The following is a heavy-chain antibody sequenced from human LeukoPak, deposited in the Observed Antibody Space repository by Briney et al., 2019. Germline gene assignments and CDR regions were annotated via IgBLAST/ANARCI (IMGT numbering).Heavy chain of an antibody. J-gene: IGHJ4*02. Sequence: ASVKVSCKASGYIFTGYYIHWVRQAPGQGLEWMGWINPDSGGTHYAQKFQGRVTMTRDTSISTVNMELSRLTSDDTAVYYCARDLHEIRMTVADYYFDYWGQGTLVTVSS. CDR2: INPDSGGT. CDR3: ARDLHEIRMTVADYYFDY. V-gene: IGHV1-2*02. CDR1: GYIFTGYY. D-gene: IGHD6-19*01.